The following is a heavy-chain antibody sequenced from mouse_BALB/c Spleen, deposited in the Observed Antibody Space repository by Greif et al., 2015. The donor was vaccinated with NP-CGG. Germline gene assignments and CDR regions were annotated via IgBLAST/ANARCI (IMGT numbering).Heavy chain of an antibody. CDR1: GYTFTSYY. D-gene: IGHD4-1*01. CDR3: TRRGWDGAY. CDR2: INPSNGAT. J-gene: IGHJ3*01. V-gene: IGHV1S81*02. Sequence: QVQLQQSGAELVKPGASVKLSCKASGYTFTSYYMYWVKQRPGQGLEWIGEINPSNGATNFNEKFKSKATLTVDKSSSTAYMQLSSLTSEDSAVYYCTRRGWDGAYWGQGTLVTVSA.